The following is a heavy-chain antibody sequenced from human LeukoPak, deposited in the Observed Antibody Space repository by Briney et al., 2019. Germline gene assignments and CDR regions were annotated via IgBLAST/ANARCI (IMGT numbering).Heavy chain of an antibody. CDR2: IKADGSEI. Sequence: PGGSLRLSCVASGFTFSGHWMSWVRQAPGKGLEWVAHIKADGSEIYYVASVRGRFTISRDNAENSLSLQMNSLRADDTAIYYCVRWGARLEIGSSWGQGTLVTVSS. CDR1: GFTFSGHW. J-gene: IGHJ5*02. D-gene: IGHD1-26*01. V-gene: IGHV3-7*01. CDR3: VRWGARLEIGSS.